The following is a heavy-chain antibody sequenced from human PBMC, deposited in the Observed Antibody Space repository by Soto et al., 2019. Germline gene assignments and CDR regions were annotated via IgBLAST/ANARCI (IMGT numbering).Heavy chain of an antibody. D-gene: IGHD5-18*01. CDR3: ARGLWRDTAIPEITPFDP. V-gene: IGHV3-21*01. CDR1: GFTFSSYS. J-gene: IGHJ5*02. CDR2: ISSSSSYI. Sequence: GGSLRLSCAASGFTFSSYSMNWVRQAPGKGLEWVSSISSSSSYIYYADSVKGRFTISRDNAKNSLYLQMNSLRAEDTAVYYCARGLWRDTAIPEITPFDPWGQGTLVTVSS.